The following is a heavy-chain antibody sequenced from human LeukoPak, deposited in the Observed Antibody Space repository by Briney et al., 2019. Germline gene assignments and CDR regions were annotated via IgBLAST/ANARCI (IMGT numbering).Heavy chain of an antibody. J-gene: IGHJ4*02. V-gene: IGHV1-3*01. CDR2: INAGNGNT. Sequence: ASVKVSCKASGYTFTSYATHWVRQAPGQRLEWMGWINAGNGNTKYSQKFQGRVTITRDTSASTAYMELSSLRFEDTAVYYCARDRDPSQWLVMVYWGQGTLVTVSS. D-gene: IGHD6-19*01. CDR1: GYTFTSYA. CDR3: ARDRDPSQWLVMVY.